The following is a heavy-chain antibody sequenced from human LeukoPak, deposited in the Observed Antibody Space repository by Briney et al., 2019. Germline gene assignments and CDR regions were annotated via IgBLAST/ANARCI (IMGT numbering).Heavy chain of an antibody. CDR1: GFTFSSYG. V-gene: IGHV3-23*01. CDR2: ISGSGGST. CDR3: AKRIQSAMAMGY. Sequence: PGGSLRLSCAASGFTFSSYGMSWVRQAPGKGLEWVSDISGSGGSTYYADSVKGRFTISRDNSKKTMYLQMNSLRAEDTAVYYCAKRIQSAMAMGYWGQGTLVTVSS. D-gene: IGHD5-18*01. J-gene: IGHJ4*02.